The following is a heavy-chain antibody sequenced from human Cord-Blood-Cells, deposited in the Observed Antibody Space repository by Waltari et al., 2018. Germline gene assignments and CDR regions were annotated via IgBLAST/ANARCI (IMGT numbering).Heavy chain of an antibody. V-gene: IGHV4-38-2*02. J-gene: IGHJ3*02. CDR1: GYSISSGYY. CDR2: IYHSGST. Sequence: QVQLQESGPGLVKPSETLSLTCTVSGYSISSGYYWGWIRQPPGKGREWIGSIYHSGSTYYNPSLKSRVTISVDTSKNQFSLKLSSVTAADTAVYYCAREDDAFDIWGQGTMVTVSS. CDR3: AREDDAFDI.